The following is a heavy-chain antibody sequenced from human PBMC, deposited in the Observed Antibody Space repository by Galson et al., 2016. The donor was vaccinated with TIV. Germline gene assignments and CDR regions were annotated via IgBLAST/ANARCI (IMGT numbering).Heavy chain of an antibody. CDR1: GFSVTSRY. V-gene: IGHV3-53*01. J-gene: IGHJ6*02. CDR2: VYSGGST. D-gene: IGHD3-22*01. CDR3: ARHLSSADYFGMDV. Sequence: LRLSCAASGFSVTSRYMSWVRQAPGKGLEWVSFVYSGGSTKYADSVKGRFTISRDSPKNTVFLQMNSLRAEDTAVYFCARHLSSADYFGMDVWGQGTTVTVSS.